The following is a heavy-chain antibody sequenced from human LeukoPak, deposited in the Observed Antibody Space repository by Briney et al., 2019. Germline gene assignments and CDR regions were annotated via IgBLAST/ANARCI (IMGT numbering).Heavy chain of an antibody. CDR2: FDPEDGET. CDR3: ATRLSNRNWFDP. V-gene: IGHV1-24*01. J-gene: IGHJ5*02. D-gene: IGHD1-14*01. Sequence: ASVKVSCKVSGYTLTELSMHWVRQAPGKGLEWRGGFDPEDGETIYAQKFQGRVTMTEDTSTDTAYMELSSLRSEDTAVYYCATRLSNRNWFDPWGQGTLVTVSS. CDR1: GYTLTELS.